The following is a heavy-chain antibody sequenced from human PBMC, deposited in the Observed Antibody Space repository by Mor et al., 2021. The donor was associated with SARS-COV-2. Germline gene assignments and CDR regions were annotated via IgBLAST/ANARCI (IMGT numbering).Heavy chain of an antibody. V-gene: IGHV4-31*02. J-gene: IGHJ5*02. CDR3: ARAIRSNWFDP. Sequence: NPSLKSRVTISVDTSKNQFSLKLSSVTAADTAVYYCARAIRSNWFDPWGQGTLVTVSS.